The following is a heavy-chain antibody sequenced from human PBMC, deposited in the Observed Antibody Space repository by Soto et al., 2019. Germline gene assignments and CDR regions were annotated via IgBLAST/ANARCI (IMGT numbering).Heavy chain of an antibody. J-gene: IGHJ6*02. CDR1: GFSISSYN. CDR3: ARGGLWSGRYYYGMDV. CDR2: IYYSGST. Sequence: SETLSLTCPFSGFSISSYNWTWIRQPPGKGLEWIGYIYYSGSTNYNPSLKSRVTISVDTSKNQFSLKLSSVTAADTAVYYCARGGLWSGRYYYGMDVWGQGTTVTVS. V-gene: IGHV4-59*01. D-gene: IGHD3-3*01.